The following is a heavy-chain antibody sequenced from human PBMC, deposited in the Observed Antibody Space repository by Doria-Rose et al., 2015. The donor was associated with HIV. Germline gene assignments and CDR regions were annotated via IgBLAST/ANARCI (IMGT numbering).Heavy chain of an antibody. CDR3: ATDRGSGWTFDY. J-gene: IGHJ4*02. CDR2: IYYTGNT. CDR1: GGSISSYY. V-gene: IGHV4-59*01. D-gene: IGHD6-19*01. Sequence: QVQLQESGPGLVKPSETLSLTCTVSGGSISSYYWGWIRQHPVKGLEWIGYIYYTGNTNSNPSLKSRVTISVDTSKNQFSLRLNSVTAADTAVYYCATDRGSGWTFDYWGQGTLVTVSS.